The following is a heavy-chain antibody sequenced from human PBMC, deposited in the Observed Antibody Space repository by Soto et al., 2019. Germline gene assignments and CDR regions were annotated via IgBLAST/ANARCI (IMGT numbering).Heavy chain of an antibody. CDR3: ARDSVYAAENTGNSCPDS. J-gene: IGHJ4*03. D-gene: IGHD2-8*01. CDR2: IKTDASEK. Sequence: PGKGLEWLATIKTDASEKKYVDSVNGRFTVFRDNAKNSLYLQMDSLRAEDTAVYYCARDSVYAAENTGNSCPDSWCRGTLVTVSS. V-gene: IGHV3-7*01.